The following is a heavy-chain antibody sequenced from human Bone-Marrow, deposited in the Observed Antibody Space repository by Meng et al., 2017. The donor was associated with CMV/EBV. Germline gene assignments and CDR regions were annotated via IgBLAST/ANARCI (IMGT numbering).Heavy chain of an antibody. J-gene: IGHJ6*02. Sequence: ASVKVSCKASGYTFSSYYIHWVRQAPGQGLEWMGIINPSGAGTLYAQKFQGRVTMTRVTSISTAYMELSSLTSNDTAVYYCARTRIEVEPDGTKIKYYNYGMDVWGQGTTVTVSS. CDR1: GYTFSSYY. CDR2: INPSGAGT. CDR3: ARTRIEVEPDGTKIKYYNYGMDV. D-gene: IGHD2-15*01. V-gene: IGHV1-46*01.